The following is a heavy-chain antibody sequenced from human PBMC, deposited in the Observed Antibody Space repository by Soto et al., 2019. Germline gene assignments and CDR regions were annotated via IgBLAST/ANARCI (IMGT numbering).Heavy chain of an antibody. CDR1: GFTFSSYA. Sequence: QVQLVESGGGVVQPGRSLRLSCAASGFTFSSYAMHWVRQAPGKGLEWVAVISYDGSNKYYADSVKGRFTISRDNSKNTLYLQMNSLRAEDTAVYYCARETYYYGSGSYYYYYGMDVWGQGTTVTVSS. CDR2: ISYDGSNK. V-gene: IGHV3-30-3*01. J-gene: IGHJ6*02. CDR3: ARETYYYGSGSYYYYYGMDV. D-gene: IGHD3-10*01.